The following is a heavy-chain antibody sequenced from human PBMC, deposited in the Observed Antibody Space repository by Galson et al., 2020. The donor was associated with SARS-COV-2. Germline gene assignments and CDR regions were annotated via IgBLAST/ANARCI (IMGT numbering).Heavy chain of an antibody. D-gene: IGHD7-27*01. J-gene: IGHJ4*02. CDR3: ARDKDPGAKEARFDC. CDR2: IYSDGST. V-gene: IGHV3-53*01. CDR1: GFTVSSNY. Sequence: GGSLRLSCAASGFTVSSNYMSWVRQAPGKGLEWVSVIYSDGSTFYADSVKGRFTISRDNSKNTLYLQMNNLRAEDTALYYCARDKDPGAKEARFDCCGQGTLVTVSS.